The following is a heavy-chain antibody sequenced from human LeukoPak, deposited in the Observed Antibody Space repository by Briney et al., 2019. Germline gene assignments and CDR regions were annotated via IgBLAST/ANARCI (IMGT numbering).Heavy chain of an antibody. J-gene: IGHJ5*02. D-gene: IGHD3-3*01. CDR2: ISSSSSYI. Sequence: PGGSLRLSCAASGFTFSSYAMSWVRQAPGKGLEWVSSISSSSSYIYYADSVKGRFTISRDNAKNSLYLQMNSLRAEDTAVYYCARGREIVYYDFWSGYTGDNWFDPWGQGTLVTVSS. CDR3: ARGREIVYYDFWSGYTGDNWFDP. CDR1: GFTFSSYA. V-gene: IGHV3-21*01.